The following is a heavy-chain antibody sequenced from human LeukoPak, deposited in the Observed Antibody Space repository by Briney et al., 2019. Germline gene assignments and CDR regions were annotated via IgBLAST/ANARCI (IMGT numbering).Heavy chain of an antibody. V-gene: IGHV3-48*01. CDR2: ISSSSSTI. D-gene: IGHD6-6*01. CDR1: GFTFSSYS. CDR3: AREEQLGPFDY. Sequence: GGSLRLSXAASGFTFSSYSMNWVRQAPGKGLEWVSYISSSSSTIYYADSVKGRFTISRDNAKNSLYLQMNSLRAEDTAVYYCAREEQLGPFDYWGQGTLVTVSS. J-gene: IGHJ4*02.